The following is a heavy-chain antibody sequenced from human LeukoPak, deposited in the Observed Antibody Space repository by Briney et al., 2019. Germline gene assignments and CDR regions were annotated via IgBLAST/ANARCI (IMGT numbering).Heavy chain of an antibody. D-gene: IGHD1-26*01. Sequence: GGSLRLSCTASGFSFSGHWMHWVRQAPGKGLEWVAVISYDGSNKYYADSVKGRFTISRDNSKNTLYLQMNSLRAEDTAVYYCAGNSGSYYEPWPRAPADYWGQGTLVTVSS. CDR3: AGNSGSYYEPWPRAPADY. J-gene: IGHJ4*02. CDR2: ISYDGSNK. V-gene: IGHV3-30*03. CDR1: GFSFSGHW.